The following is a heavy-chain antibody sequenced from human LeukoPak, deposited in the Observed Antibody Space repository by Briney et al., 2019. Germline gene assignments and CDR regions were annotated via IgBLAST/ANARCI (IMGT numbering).Heavy chain of an antibody. D-gene: IGHD5-24*01. J-gene: IGHJ6*02. CDR2: MNPNSGNT. CDR1: GYTFTSYD. V-gene: IGHV1-8*01. CDR3: ARTLKLPLLNYYYGMDV. Sequence: ASVKVSCKASGYTFTSYDINWVRQATGQGLEWMGWMNPNSGNTGYAQKFQGRVTMTRNTSISTAYMELSSLRSEDTAVYYCARTLKLPLLNYYYGMDVWGQGTLVTVSS.